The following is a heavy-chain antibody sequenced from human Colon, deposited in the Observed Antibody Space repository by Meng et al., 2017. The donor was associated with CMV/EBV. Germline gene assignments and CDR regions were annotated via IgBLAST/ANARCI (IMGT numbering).Heavy chain of an antibody. V-gene: IGHV3-11*01. CDR3: AREKYYVFWSGLGVRHESPGYYFDY. J-gene: IGHJ4*02. D-gene: IGHD3-3*01. Sequence: GGSLRLSCEASGFTFSHYWMHWVRQAPGKGLEWVSYISNRGTAKYYADSMKGRFTISRDNAKNSLYPQMNSLRAEDTAVYYCAREKYYVFWSGLGVRHESPGYYFDYWGQGRLVTVSS. CDR1: GFTFSHYW. CDR2: ISNRGTAK.